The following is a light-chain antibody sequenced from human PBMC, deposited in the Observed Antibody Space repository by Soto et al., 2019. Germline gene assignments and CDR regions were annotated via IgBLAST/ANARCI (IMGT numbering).Light chain of an antibody. J-gene: IGKJ2*03. CDR1: QDINVY. CDR3: QHGYVAPYS. Sequence: DIQMTQSPSSVSASIGDTVTITCRASQDINVYLNWYQQKPGEVPQLLIYSASTLHSGVPSRFTGSGAETDVTLTSRSLQPEDFATDYCQHGYVAPYSFGQGTKVDIK. CDR2: SAS. V-gene: IGKV1-39*01.